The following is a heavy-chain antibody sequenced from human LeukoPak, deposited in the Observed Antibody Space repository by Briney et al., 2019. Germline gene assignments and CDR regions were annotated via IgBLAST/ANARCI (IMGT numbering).Heavy chain of an antibody. V-gene: IGHV1-46*01. CDR3: ARVYWELLPMGYFQH. CDR1: GGTFSSYA. D-gene: IGHD1-26*01. Sequence: ASVKVSCKASGGTFSSYAISWVRQAPGQGLEWMGIINPSGGSTSYAQKFQSRVTMTRDTSTSTVYMELSSLRSEDTAVYYCARVYWELLPMGYFQHWGQGTLVTVSS. CDR2: INPSGGST. J-gene: IGHJ1*01.